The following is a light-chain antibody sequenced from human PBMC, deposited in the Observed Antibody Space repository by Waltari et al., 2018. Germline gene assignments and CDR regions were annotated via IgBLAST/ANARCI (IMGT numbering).Light chain of an antibody. Sequence: IQLTQSPSSLSASVGDRVTITCRASQGISSYLAWYQQKPGKAPKLLNYAASTLQSGVPSRFSGSGSGTDFTLTISSLQPEDFATYCCQQLNRYPRTFGQGTKVEIK. CDR1: QGISSY. CDR3: QQLNRYPRT. J-gene: IGKJ1*01. CDR2: AAS. V-gene: IGKV1-9*01.